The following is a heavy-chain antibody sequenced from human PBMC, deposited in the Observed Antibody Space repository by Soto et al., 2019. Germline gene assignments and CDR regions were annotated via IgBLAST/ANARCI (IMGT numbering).Heavy chain of an antibody. D-gene: IGHD1-26*01. CDR2: MYHSGST. CDR3: ARVSRASGSYYFDY. J-gene: IGHJ4*02. Sequence: KTSETLSLTCAVSGYSISNGYYWGWIRQPPGKGLEWIASMYHSGSTYYNPSLKSRVTISVDASKNQFSLKLSSVTAADTAIYYCARVSRASGSYYFDYWGQGTLVTVSS. V-gene: IGHV4-38-2*01. CDR1: GYSISNGYY.